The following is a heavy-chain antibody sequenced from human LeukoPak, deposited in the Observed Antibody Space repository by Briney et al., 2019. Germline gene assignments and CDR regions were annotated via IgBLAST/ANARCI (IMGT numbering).Heavy chain of an antibody. D-gene: IGHD2-8*02. J-gene: IGHJ4*02. CDR2: IRYVGST. Sequence: SETLTLSCSVSGGSISGSRRYWGWVRQTPGGGLEWLGSIRYVGSTYYHPSLESRLTMSVDTSQNRFSLTLKSVTAADTSVYYCTRQLSWASDTGNFWAERILVTVSS. CDR3: TRQLSWASDTGNF. CDR1: GGSISGSRRY. V-gene: IGHV4-39*01.